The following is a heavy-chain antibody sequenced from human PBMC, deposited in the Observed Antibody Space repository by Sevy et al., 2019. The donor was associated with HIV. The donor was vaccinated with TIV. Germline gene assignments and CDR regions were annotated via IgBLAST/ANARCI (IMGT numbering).Heavy chain of an antibody. CDR1: GFTFSSYA. CDR2: ISYDGSNK. D-gene: IGHD3-16*02. V-gene: IGHV3-30-3*01. Sequence: GGSLRLSCAASGFTFSSYAMHWVRRAPGKGLEWVAVISYDGSNKYYADSVKGRVTISRDNSKNTLYLQMNSLRAEDTAVYYCARDGTGDCVWGSYRPYYFDYWGQGTLVTVSS. CDR3: ARDGTGDCVWGSYRPYYFDY. J-gene: IGHJ4*02.